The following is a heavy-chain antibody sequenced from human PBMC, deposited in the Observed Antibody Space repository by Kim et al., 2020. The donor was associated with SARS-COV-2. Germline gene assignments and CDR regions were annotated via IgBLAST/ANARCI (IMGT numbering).Heavy chain of an antibody. D-gene: IGHD3-9*01. CDR3: AKDTLRYDILTGSEY. Sequence: GGSLRLSCAASGFTFSSYAMSWVRQAPGKGLEWVSAISGSGGSTYYADSVKGRFTISRDNSKNTLYLQMNSLRAEDTAVYYYAKDTLRYDILTGSEYWGQGTLVTVSS. V-gene: IGHV3-23*01. CDR1: GFTFSSYA. J-gene: IGHJ4*02. CDR2: ISGSGGST.